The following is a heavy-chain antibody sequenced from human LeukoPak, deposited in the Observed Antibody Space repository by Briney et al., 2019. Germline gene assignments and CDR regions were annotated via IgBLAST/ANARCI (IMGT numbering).Heavy chain of an antibody. V-gene: IGHV3-33*01. J-gene: IGHJ4*02. CDR3: ARAPYTTGRSFYFDS. CDR2: IWYDGSKD. CDR1: GFTFRNYG. Sequence: GGSLRLSSAASGFTFRNYGMHWVRQAPGKGLEWVANIWYDGSKDYYADSVKGRFTISRDNFNNILYLQMNSLKAEDTALYYCARAPYTTGRSFYFDSWGQGTLVTVSS. D-gene: IGHD2-2*02.